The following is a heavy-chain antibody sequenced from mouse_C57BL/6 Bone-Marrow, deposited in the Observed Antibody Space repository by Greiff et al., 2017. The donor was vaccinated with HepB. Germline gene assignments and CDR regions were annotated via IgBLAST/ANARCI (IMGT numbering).Heavy chain of an antibody. Sequence: QVQLQQPGAELVKPGASVKLSCKASGYTFTSYWMHWVKQRPGRGLEWIGRIDPNSGGTKYNEKFKSKATLTGDKPSSTAYMQLSSLTTEDSAVYYCARPIPIYYDYGYYAMDYWGQGTSVTVSS. D-gene: IGHD2-4*01. CDR2: IDPNSGGT. J-gene: IGHJ4*01. CDR3: ARPIPIYYDYGYYAMDY. V-gene: IGHV1-72*01. CDR1: GYTFTSYW.